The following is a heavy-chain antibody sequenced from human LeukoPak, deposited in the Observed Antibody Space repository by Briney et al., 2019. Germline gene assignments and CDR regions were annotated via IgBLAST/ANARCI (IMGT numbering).Heavy chain of an antibody. CDR3: AKDESVASGWFDP. D-gene: IGHD2-15*01. V-gene: IGHV3-23*01. Sequence: GGSLRLSCAASGFIFNTYAMSWVRQAPGKGLEWVSSISGSGGITYYADSVKGRFTISRDNSKNTLYLQMNSLRAEDTAVYYCAKDESVASGWFDPWGQGTLVTVSS. CDR2: ISGSGGIT. J-gene: IGHJ5*02. CDR1: GFIFNTYA.